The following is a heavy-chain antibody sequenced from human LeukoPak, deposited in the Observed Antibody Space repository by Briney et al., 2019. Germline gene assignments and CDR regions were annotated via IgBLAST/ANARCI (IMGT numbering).Heavy chain of an antibody. J-gene: IGHJ4*02. CDR1: GGTFSGYY. CDR3: GWGREYSSS. D-gene: IGHD6-13*01. V-gene: IGHV4-34*08. Sequence: SETLSLTCAVYGGTFSGYYWSWIRQPPGKGLEWIGEINHSGSNNYNASFKSRVIISVDTSKNQFCLKLSAVSAADTALYYCGWGREYSSSWGQGTLVTVSS. CDR2: INHSGSN.